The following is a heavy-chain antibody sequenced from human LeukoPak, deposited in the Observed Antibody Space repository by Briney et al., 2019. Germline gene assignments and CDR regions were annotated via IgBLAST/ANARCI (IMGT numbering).Heavy chain of an antibody. D-gene: IGHD1-26*01. CDR2: IKSKTDGGTI. Sequence: GGSLRLSRAASGFTFSNAWMSWVRQAPGTGLEWVGRIKSKTDGGTIDYAAPVKGRFTISRDDSQSTLFLQMNSLKTDDTAVYYCTTSNSGNYAWGQGTLVTVSS. CDR1: GFTFSNAW. CDR3: TTSNSGNYA. V-gene: IGHV3-15*01. J-gene: IGHJ4*02.